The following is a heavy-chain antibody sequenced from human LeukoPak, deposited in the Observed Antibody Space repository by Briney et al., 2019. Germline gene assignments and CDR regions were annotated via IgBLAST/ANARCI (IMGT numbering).Heavy chain of an antibody. CDR3: AKESGKFDY. CDR1: GLTFHDYA. Sequence: GGSLILSCVASGLTFHDYAMHWVRQAPGKGLEWVSLISADGGSTFYADSVRGRFSISRDNSKNSLYLQMNSLRTEDTAMYYCAKESGKFDYWGQGTLVAVSS. CDR2: ISADGGST. J-gene: IGHJ4*02. V-gene: IGHV3-43*02.